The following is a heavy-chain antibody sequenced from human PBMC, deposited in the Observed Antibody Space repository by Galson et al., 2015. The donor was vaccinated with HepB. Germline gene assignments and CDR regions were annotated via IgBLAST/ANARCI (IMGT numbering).Heavy chain of an antibody. CDR1: A. CDR3: ARVRSSGWFFDY. V-gene: IGHV1-3*01. J-gene: IGHJ4*02. CDR2: INAGNGNT. Sequence: AMHWVRQAPGQRLEWMGWINAGNGNTKYSQKFQGRVTITRDTSASTAYMELSSLRSEDTAVYYCARVRSSGWFFDYWGQGTLVTVSS. D-gene: IGHD6-19*01.